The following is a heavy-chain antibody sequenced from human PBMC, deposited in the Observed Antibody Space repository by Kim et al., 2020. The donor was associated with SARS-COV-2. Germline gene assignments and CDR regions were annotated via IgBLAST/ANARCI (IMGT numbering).Heavy chain of an antibody. Sequence: SVKGRFTISRDNAKNSLYLQMNSLRAEDTAVYYCARDWEPLNTVTTFDYWGQGTLVTVSS. D-gene: IGHD4-17*01. CDR3: ARDWEPLNTVTTFDY. V-gene: IGHV3-11*05. J-gene: IGHJ4*02.